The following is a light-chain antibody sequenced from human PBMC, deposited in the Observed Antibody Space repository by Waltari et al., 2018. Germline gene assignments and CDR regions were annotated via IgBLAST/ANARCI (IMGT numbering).Light chain of an antibody. J-gene: IGKJ1*01. CDR3: QQYNNYSGRA. CDR2: SAI. V-gene: IGKV1-6*01. CDR1: QVIQSD. Sequence: AIQMTQSPSSLGASVGGRVTITCRASQVIQSDLGWYQQKAGKAPNPLIHSAITLQSGVPARFSGSGSGTDFTLTINGLQPDDFATYYCQQYNNYSGRAFGQGTKVEVK.